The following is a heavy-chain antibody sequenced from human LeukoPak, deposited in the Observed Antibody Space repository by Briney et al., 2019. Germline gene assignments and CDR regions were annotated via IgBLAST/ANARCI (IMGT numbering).Heavy chain of an antibody. J-gene: IGHJ3*01. Sequence: GGSLRLSCTAAGFTFSSYAMSWVRQAPGKGLQWVSAISGNGDNTYYADSVKGRFTISRDNSKNTLYLQMNSLRADDTAVYYCAKGRYSDWISADRFDVWGQGTMVTVSS. CDR3: AKGRYSDWISADRFDV. D-gene: IGHD3-9*01. CDR2: ISGNGDNT. CDR1: GFTFSSYA. V-gene: IGHV3-23*01.